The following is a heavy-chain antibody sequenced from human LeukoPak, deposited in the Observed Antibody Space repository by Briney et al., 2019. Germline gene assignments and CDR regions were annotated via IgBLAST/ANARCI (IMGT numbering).Heavy chain of an antibody. Sequence: GASVKVSCKASGGTFSSYAISWVRQAPGQGLEWMGGIIPIFGTANYAQKFQGRVTITADESTSTAYMELSSLRSEDTAVYYCARAPGSRYSSGWYWLDYWGQGTLVTVSS. CDR2: IIPIFGTA. D-gene: IGHD6-19*01. V-gene: IGHV1-69*13. CDR3: ARAPGSRYSSGWYWLDY. CDR1: GGTFSSYA. J-gene: IGHJ4*02.